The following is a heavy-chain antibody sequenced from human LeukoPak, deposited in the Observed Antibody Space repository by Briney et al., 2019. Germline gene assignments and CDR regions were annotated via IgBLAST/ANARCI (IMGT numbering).Heavy chain of an antibody. CDR1: GFTFSSHG. V-gene: IGHV3-23*01. CDR2: IIPSGHTT. J-gene: IGHJ4*02. D-gene: IGHD5-24*01. CDR3: AKDDRWLQFCC. Sequence: GRTLRLSCVASGFTFSSHGMNWVRQSPGKVLEWVSGIIPSGHTTYYADSVRGRFTISRDNSRNTVYLQMNSLRAEDTAVYYCAKDDRWLQFCCWGQGTLVTVSA.